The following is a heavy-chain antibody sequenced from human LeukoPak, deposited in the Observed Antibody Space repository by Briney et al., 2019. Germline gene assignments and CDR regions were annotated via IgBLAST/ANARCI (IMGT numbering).Heavy chain of an antibody. CDR1: GFTFDDYT. V-gene: IGHV3-43*01. CDR2: ISWDGIST. D-gene: IGHD3-22*01. J-gene: IGHJ4*02. CDR3: ARGPAASGYYDSRGRYGYFDY. Sequence: GGSLRLSCAASGFTFDDYTMHWVRQAPGKGLEWVSLISWDGISTYYADSVKGRFTISRDNAKNSLYLQMNSLRAEDTAVYYCARGPAASGYYDSRGRYGYFDYWGQGTLVTVSS.